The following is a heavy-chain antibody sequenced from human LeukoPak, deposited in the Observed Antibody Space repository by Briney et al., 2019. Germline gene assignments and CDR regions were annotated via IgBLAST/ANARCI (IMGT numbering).Heavy chain of an antibody. Sequence: SETLSLTCAVYGGSFSGYYWSWIRQPPGTGLEWMGEMNHSGSTNYNPSLKSRVTISVDKYTNQFSLKLSSLTPAEPAVYYCSRRIGRVIVITRYSFDYWGQGTLV. D-gene: IGHD3-16*02. V-gene: IGHV4-34*01. CDR2: MNHSGST. CDR1: GGSFSGYY. J-gene: IGHJ4*01. CDR3: SRRIGRVIVITRYSFDY.